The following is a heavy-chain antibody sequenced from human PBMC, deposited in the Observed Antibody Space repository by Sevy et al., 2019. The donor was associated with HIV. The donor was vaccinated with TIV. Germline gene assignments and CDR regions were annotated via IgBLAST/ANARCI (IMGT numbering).Heavy chain of an antibody. CDR2: IHYSGST. J-gene: IGHJ5*02. V-gene: IGHV4-39*01. Sequence: SETLSLTCTVSGGSISTNSYYRGWIRQPPGKGLAWIATIHYSGSTYYNPSLKSRVTISVDTSKDQFSLKLTSVTAADTSVYYCARVSWYSSGWLWFDNWGQGTLVTVSS. CDR1: GGSISTNSYY. D-gene: IGHD6-25*01. CDR3: ARVSWYSSGWLWFDN.